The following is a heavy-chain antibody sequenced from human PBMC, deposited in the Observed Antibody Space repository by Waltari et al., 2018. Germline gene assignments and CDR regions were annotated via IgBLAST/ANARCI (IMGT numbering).Heavy chain of an antibody. CDR2: VYPAGNT. CDR1: GFNVGSNY. J-gene: IGHJ4*02. CDR3: TSPPTY. Sequence: EVQLLESGGGLIQPGGSLRLSCAVSGFNVGSNYLSCVRQAPGKGLEWVAVVYPAGNTYYADSVKGRFTISRDSSDNTFSLQMNNLKVEDTAVYYCTSPPTYWGQGTQVTVSS. V-gene: IGHV3-53*01.